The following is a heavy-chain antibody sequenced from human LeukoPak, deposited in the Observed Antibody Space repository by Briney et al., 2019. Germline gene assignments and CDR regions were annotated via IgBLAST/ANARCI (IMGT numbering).Heavy chain of an antibody. CDR3: ARLGDGYNLDY. D-gene: IGHD5-24*01. Sequence: ASVKVSCKASGGTFSSYAISWVRQAPGQGLGWMGRIIPIFGTANYAQKFQGRVTITTDESTSTAYMELSSLRSEDTAVYYCARLGDGYNLDYWGQGTLVTVSS. J-gene: IGHJ4*02. CDR2: IIPIFGTA. CDR1: GGTFSSYA. V-gene: IGHV1-69*05.